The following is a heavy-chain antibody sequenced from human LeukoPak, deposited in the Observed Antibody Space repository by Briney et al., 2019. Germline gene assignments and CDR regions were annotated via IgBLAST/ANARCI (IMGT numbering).Heavy chain of an antibody. CDR2: INTDGSSS. CDR3: ARDLRISSSVLNWFDP. Sequence: GSLRLSCAASGFTFSSYWMHWVRQAPGKGLVWVSRINTDGSSSNYADSVKGRFTISRDNAKNTLYLQMNSLRAEDTAVYYCARDLRISSSVLNWFDPWGQGTLVTVSS. V-gene: IGHV3-74*01. CDR1: GFTFSSYW. J-gene: IGHJ5*02. D-gene: IGHD6-6*01.